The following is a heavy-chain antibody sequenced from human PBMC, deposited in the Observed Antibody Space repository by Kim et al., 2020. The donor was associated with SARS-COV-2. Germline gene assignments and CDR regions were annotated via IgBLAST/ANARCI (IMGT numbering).Heavy chain of an antibody. CDR1: GFTFSDYY. J-gene: IGHJ5*02. D-gene: IGHD6-13*01. Sequence: GGSLRLSCAASGFTFSDYYMSWIRQAPGKGLEWISYISSSSTYTNYAHSVKGRFTISRDNSKNSLYLQMNSLRAEDTAVYYCAREEGSSGAINWFDRWGQGTLVTVSS. CDR3: AREEGSSGAINWFDR. CDR2: ISSSSTYT. V-gene: IGHV3-11*05.